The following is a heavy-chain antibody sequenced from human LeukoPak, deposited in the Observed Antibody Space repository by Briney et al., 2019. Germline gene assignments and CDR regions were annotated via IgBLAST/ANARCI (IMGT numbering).Heavy chain of an antibody. V-gene: IGHV3-7*03. J-gene: IGHJ4*02. CDR1: GFTFSSYP. D-gene: IGHD3-10*01. Sequence: PGGSLRLPCAASGFTFSSYPMTWVRQAPGKGLEWVASINQDGTEKFSVDSVKGRFTISRDNARNSMYFEMNSLRAEDTAFYYCARNRRNYYAEEVYFDYWGQGALVTVSS. CDR3: ARNRRNYYAEEVYFDY. CDR2: INQDGTEK.